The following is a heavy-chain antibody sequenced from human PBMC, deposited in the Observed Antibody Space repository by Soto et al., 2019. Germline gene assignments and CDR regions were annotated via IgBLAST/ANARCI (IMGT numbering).Heavy chain of an antibody. D-gene: IGHD1-26*01. J-gene: IGHJ1*01. Sequence: PSETLSLTCTVSGGSISSGGYYWSWIRQHPGKGLEWIGYIYYSGSTYYNPSLKSRLIISVDTSKNQFSLKLSSVTAADTAVYYCARDFMEGGYSYFQHWGQGTLVTVSS. V-gene: IGHV4-31*03. CDR2: IYYSGST. CDR3: ARDFMEGGYSYFQH. CDR1: GGSISSGGYY.